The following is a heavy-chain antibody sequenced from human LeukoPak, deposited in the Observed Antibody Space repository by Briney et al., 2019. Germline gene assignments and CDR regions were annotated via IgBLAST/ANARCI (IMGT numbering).Heavy chain of an antibody. V-gene: IGHV3-53*01. D-gene: IGHD2-21*01. CDR3: ARDPSALPTGDI. CDR1: GFTVSSNC. CDR2: IYSDGRT. J-gene: IGHJ1*01. Sequence: GGSLRLSCAASGFTVSSNCLNWVRQAPGKGLEWVSVIYSDGRTYYADSVKGRFTISRDNSKNTLYLQMNSLRADDTAVYYCARDPSALPTGDIWGQGTLVTVSS.